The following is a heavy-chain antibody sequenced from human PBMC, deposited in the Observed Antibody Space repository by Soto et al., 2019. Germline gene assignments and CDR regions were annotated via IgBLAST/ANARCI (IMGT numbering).Heavy chain of an antibody. CDR1: GYTFVNFD. Sequence: QVQLVQSGAEVREPGASVRVSCKASGYTFVNFDISWERQAAGQGVEWLGWMNPGSGKTGYASKFQGRVAMTRDASTGTSHLEVSSLTSDDTAVSYCARMASAGTLNWFDPWGQGTLVTVSS. J-gene: IGHJ5*02. D-gene: IGHD6-13*01. CDR3: ARMASAGTLNWFDP. CDR2: MNPGSGKT. V-gene: IGHV1-8*02.